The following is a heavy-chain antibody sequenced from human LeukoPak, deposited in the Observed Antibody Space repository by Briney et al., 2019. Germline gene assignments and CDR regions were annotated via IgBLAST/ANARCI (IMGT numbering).Heavy chain of an antibody. D-gene: IGHD7-27*01. J-gene: IGHJ4*02. CDR3: ARGPPGDTLTGDLRRPPGYIDY. V-gene: IGHV4-34*01. CDR1: GGSFSGYY. CDR2: INHSGST. Sequence: SETLSLTCAVYGGSFSGYYWRWIRQPPGKGLEWIGEINHSGSTNYNPSLKSRVTISVATSKNQFSLKLSSVTAAATAVYYCARGPPGDTLTGDLRRPPGYIDYWGQGTLVTVSS.